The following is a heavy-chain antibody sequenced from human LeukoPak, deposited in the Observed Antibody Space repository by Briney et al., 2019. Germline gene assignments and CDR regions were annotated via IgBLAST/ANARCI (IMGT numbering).Heavy chain of an antibody. CDR1: GGSISSSNW. Sequence: PSETLSLTCAVSGGSISSSNWWSWVRQPPGKGLEWIGEIYHSGSTKYNPSLKSRVTISVDKSKNQFSLKLRSVTAADTAVYYCAREGFLEWLSYYYYYYMDVWGKGTTVTVSS. CDR3: AREGFLEWLSYYYYYYMDV. V-gene: IGHV4-4*02. CDR2: IYHSGST. D-gene: IGHD3-3*01. J-gene: IGHJ6*03.